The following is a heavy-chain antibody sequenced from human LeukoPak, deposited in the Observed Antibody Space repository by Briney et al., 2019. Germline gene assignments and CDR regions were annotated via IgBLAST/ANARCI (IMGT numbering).Heavy chain of an antibody. CDR2: ISGSGGST. V-gene: IGHV3-23*01. J-gene: IGHJ4*02. D-gene: IGHD3-10*01. Sequence: GGSLRLSWAASGFTFSSYAMSWVRQAPGKGLEWVSAISGSGGSTYYADSVKGRFTISRDNAKNSLYLQMNSLRAEDTAVYYCARGASEWFGESTVWGQGTLVTVSS. CDR3: ARGASEWFGESTV. CDR1: GFTFSSYA.